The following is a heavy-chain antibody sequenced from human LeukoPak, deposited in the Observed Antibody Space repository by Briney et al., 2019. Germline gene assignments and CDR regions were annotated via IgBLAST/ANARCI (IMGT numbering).Heavy chain of an antibody. CDR2: INPSGGST. V-gene: IGHV1-46*01. CDR1: GYTFTSYY. D-gene: IGHD2-2*01. CDR3: ARRYCSSTSCPDADFDY. J-gene: IGHJ4*02. Sequence: ASVKVSCKASGYTFTSYYMHWVRQAPGQGLEWMGIINPSGGSTSYAQKFQGRVTMTRDMYTSTVYMELSSLRSEDTAVYYCARRYCSSTSCPDADFDYWGQGTLVTVSS.